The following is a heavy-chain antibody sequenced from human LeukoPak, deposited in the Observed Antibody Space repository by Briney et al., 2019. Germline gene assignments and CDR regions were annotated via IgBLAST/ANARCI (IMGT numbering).Heavy chain of an antibody. Sequence: QAGTSLRLSCAASGFSFNTYVMHWVRQAPGKGLEWVALIWSDGSVMLYADSVKGRFTISRDNPKSTLFLQMDSLRAEDTGVYYCAAEPAPAAFDYWGQGTLVTVSS. J-gene: IGHJ4*02. CDR2: IWSDGSVM. CDR3: AAEPAPAAFDY. V-gene: IGHV3-33*01. D-gene: IGHD6-13*01. CDR1: GFSFNTYV.